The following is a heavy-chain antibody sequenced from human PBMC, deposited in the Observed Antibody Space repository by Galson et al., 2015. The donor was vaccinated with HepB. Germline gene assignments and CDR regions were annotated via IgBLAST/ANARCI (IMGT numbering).Heavy chain of an antibody. CDR1: GYTFTSYG. CDR3: ARENRGTYGDPHWYFDL. Sequence: SCKASGYTFTSYGISWVRQAPGQGLEWMGRINPNSGGTNYAQKFQGRVTMTRDTSISTAYMELSRLRSDDTAVYYCARENRGTYGDPHWYFDLWGRGTLVTVSS. V-gene: IGHV1-2*06. CDR2: INPNSGGT. D-gene: IGHD4-17*01. J-gene: IGHJ2*01.